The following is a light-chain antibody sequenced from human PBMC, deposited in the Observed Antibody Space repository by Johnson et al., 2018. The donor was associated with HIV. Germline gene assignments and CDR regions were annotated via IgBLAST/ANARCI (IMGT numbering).Light chain of an antibody. Sequence: QFVLTQPPSVSAAPGQRVNISCSGNISNIESYFVSWYQQLPGAAPTLLIYEDNKRPSGIPDRFSGSKSGATATLDISGLQTGDEADYYCGTWDSGLSAGVFGTGTTVTVL. CDR1: ISNIESYF. CDR2: EDN. CDR3: GTWDSGLSAGV. V-gene: IGLV1-51*02. J-gene: IGLJ1*01.